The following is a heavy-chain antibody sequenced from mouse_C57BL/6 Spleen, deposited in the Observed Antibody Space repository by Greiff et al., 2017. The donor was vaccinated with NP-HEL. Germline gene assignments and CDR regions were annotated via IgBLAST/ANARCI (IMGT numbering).Heavy chain of an antibody. J-gene: IGHJ2*01. CDR1: GFNIKNTY. CDR2: IDPANGNT. CDR3: ARDLGYGSRYAYDY. V-gene: IGHV14-3*01. D-gene: IGHD1-1*01. Sequence: VQLQQSVAELVRPGASVKLSCTASGFNIKNTYMHWVKQRPEQGLEWIGRIDPANGNTKYAPKFQGKATITADTSSNTAYLQLSSLTSEDTAIYDSARDLGYGSRYAYDYWGKGTTLTASS.